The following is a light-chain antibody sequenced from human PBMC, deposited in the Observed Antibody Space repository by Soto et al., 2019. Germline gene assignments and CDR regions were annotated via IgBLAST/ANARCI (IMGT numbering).Light chain of an antibody. Sequence: QSALTQPASVSGSPGQSITISCTGTSSDVGTYNLVSWYQHHPGKAPKLILYEVSERPSGVSNRFSGSKSGNTASLTISGLQAEDEADYYCCSYAGSTNLFGGGTKLTVL. CDR1: SSDVGTYNL. CDR3: CSYAGSTNL. CDR2: EVS. J-gene: IGLJ2*01. V-gene: IGLV2-23*02.